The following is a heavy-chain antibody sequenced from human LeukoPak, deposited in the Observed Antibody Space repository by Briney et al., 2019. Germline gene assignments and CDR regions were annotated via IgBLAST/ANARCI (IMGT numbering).Heavy chain of an antibody. CDR3: AGERAYGDSHWYFDL. CDR2: TYYRSNWYN. Sequence: SQTLSLTCAISGDSLSSNSAAWNSLRQSQSRGLEWLGKTYYRSNWYNDYAVSVKSRITINPDTSKNQFSLQLNSVTPEDTAVYYCAGERAYGDSHWYFDLWGRGTLVTVSS. J-gene: IGHJ2*01. D-gene: IGHD4-17*01. CDR1: GDSLSSNSAA. V-gene: IGHV6-1*01.